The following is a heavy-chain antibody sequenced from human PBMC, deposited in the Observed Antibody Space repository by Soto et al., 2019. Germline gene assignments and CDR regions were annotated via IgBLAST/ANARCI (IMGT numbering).Heavy chain of an antibody. CDR1: GFSLSDDG. V-gene: IGHV1-18*01. J-gene: IGHJ5*02. D-gene: IGHD2-2*01. CDR2: ISPYIDNT. Sequence: QVHLLQSGPEIKKPGASVKVSCKASGFSLSDDGINWMRQAPGQGLDWVGWISPYIDNTNYAQKVQDRVTLTTDTSTCTAYMELRSLRSDDTAVYYCATSEVPASMGGWFATWGQGTLVTVSA. CDR3: ATSEVPASMGGWFAT.